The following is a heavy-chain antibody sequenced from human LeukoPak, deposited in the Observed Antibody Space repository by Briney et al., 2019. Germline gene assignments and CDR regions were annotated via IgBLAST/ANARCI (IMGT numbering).Heavy chain of an antibody. V-gene: IGHV4-34*01. D-gene: IGHD4-17*01. CDR2: INHSGST. CDR1: GGSFSGYY. CDR3: ARAHDYGDPNFDY. J-gene: IGHJ4*02. Sequence: KTSETLSLTCAVYGGSFSGYYWSWIRQPPGKGLEWIWEINHSGSTNYNPSLKSRVTISVDTSKNQFSLKLSSVTAADTAVYYCARAHDYGDPNFDYWGQGTLVTVSS.